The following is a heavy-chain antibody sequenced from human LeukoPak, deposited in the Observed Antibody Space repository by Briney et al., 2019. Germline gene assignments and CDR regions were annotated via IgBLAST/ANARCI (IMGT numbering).Heavy chain of an antibody. CDR1: GASFTSYY. CDR2: ILYSGTT. J-gene: IGHJ5*02. D-gene: IGHD3-16*01. CDR3: ARRIIARGLGQENWFDP. Sequence: PSETLSLTCTVSGASFTSYYWNWIRQPPGKGLEWIGYILYSGTTNYNPSLNSRVTMSLDTSKNQFSLELSSVTAADTAVYYCARRIIARGLGQENWFDPWGQGILVTVSS. V-gene: IGHV4-59*01.